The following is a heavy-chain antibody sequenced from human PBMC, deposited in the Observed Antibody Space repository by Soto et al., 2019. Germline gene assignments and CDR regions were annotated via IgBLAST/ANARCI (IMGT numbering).Heavy chain of an antibody. V-gene: IGHV3-53*01. J-gene: IGHJ4*02. Sequence: VQLVESGGGLIHPGGSLRLPCAASGFNVNSDYMNWVRQTPGKGLEWVASIYSGETTYYADSVRGRFTISSDKSKNTLYFQLNSLRIEDTAVYYCTRDGRGLGRLSLFEYWGQGVLVTVSS. CDR1: GFNVNSDY. D-gene: IGHD2-21*02. CDR2: IYSGETT. CDR3: TRDGRGLGRLSLFEY.